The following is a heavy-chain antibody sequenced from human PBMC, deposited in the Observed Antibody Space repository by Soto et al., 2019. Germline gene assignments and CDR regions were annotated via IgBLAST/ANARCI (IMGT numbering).Heavy chain of an antibody. J-gene: IGHJ3*02. CDR3: ARDSPLTSARAFDI. V-gene: IGHV3-53*01. CDR2: IYSGGST. Sequence: EVQLVESGGGLIQAGGSLRLSCAASGFTVSSNYMSWVRQAPGKGLEWVSVIYSGGSTYYADSVKGRFTISRDSSKNTVYLHINSLGAEDTAVYYCARDSPLTSARAFDIWGQGTVVTVSS. CDR1: GFTVSSNY.